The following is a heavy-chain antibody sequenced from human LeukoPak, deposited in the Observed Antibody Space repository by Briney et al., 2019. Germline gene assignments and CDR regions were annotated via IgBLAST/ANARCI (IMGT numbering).Heavy chain of an antibody. CDR2: ISAYNGNT. D-gene: IGHD3-22*01. V-gene: IGHV1-18*01. CDR1: GYTFTSYG. J-gene: IGHJ3*02. CDR3: ASLAGTYYYDSSGYYLDAFDI. Sequence: GASVKVSCKASGYTFTSYGISWVRQAPGQGLEWMGWISAYNGNTNYAQKLQGRVTMTTDTSTSTAYMELRSLRSDDTAVYYCASLAGTYYYDSSGYYLDAFDIWGQGTMVTVSS.